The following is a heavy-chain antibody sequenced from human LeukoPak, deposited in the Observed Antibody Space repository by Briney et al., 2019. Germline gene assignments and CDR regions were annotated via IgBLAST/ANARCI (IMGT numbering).Heavy chain of an antibody. V-gene: IGHV1-69*05. J-gene: IGHJ3*02. CDR3: ARESPKMYSSGWSNAFDI. D-gene: IGHD6-19*01. Sequence: VASVKVSCKASGGTFSSYAISWVRQAPGQGLEWMGRIIPIFGTANYAQKFQGRVTITTDESTSTAYMELSSLRSEDAAVYYCARESPKMYSSGWSNAFDIWGQGTMVTVSS. CDR2: IIPIFGTA. CDR1: GGTFSSYA.